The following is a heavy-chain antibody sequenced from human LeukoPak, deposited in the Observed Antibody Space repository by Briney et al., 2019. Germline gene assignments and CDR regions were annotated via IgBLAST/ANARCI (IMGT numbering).Heavy chain of an antibody. CDR2: INPNSGGT. D-gene: IGHD3-22*01. V-gene: IGHV1-2*02. J-gene: IGHJ4*02. CDR1: GYTFTDYY. CDR3: ARGLPPRRNYDSRGYYSYYFDY. Sequence: ASVKVSCKTSGYTFTDYYMHWVRQAPGQVLEWMGWINPNSGGTKYAQKFQGRVTMTTDTSTSTASMELRSLRSDDTAVYYCARGLPPRRNYDSRGYYSYYFDYWAQGTLVTVSS.